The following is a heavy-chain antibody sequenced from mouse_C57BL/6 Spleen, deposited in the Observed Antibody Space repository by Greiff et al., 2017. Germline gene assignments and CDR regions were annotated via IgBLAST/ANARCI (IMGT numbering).Heavy chain of an antibody. CDR2: IYPGSGNT. Sequence: VQVVEPGPELVKPGASVKISCKASGYSFTSYYIHWVKQRPGQGLEWIGWIYPGSGNTKYNEKFKGKATLTADTSSSTAYMQLSSLTSEDSAVYYCARVTTIVAFNYAMDYWGQGTSVTVSS. D-gene: IGHD1-1*01. J-gene: IGHJ4*01. V-gene: IGHV1-66*01. CDR1: GYSFTSYY. CDR3: ARVTTIVAFNYAMDY.